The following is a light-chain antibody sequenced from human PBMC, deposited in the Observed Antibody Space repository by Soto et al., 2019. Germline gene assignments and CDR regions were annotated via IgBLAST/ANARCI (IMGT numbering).Light chain of an antibody. CDR2: EVS. V-gene: IGKV2D-29*02. CDR1: QRLLSRSGETY. CDR3: MQSTQLPLT. J-gene: IGKJ5*01. Sequence: DIVMSQTPLSLSVTPAQPASISCRSSQRLLSRSGETYIFWYLQRPGQSPQLLIYEVSNRISAVPDRFSGSGSETDFTLKICRVEAEDASVYYCMQSTQLPLTFGQGTRLRIK.